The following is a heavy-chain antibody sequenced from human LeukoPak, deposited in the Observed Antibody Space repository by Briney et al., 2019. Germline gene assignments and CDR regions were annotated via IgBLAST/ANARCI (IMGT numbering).Heavy chain of an antibody. J-gene: IGHJ3*02. CDR3: ARVVAQGAFDI. D-gene: IGHD2-15*01. V-gene: IGHV4-59*01. CDR2: IYYSGGT. Sequence: PSETLSLTCSVSGGYISSNYWSWSRQPPGKGLEWIGYIYYSGGTNYNPSLRSRVTMSVDTSNNQFSLKLRSVTAADTAVYYCARVVAQGAFDIWGQGTMVTVSS. CDR1: GGYISSNY.